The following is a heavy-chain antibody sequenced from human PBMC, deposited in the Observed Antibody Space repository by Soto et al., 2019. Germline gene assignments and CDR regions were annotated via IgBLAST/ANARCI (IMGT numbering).Heavy chain of an antibody. CDR1: GFSFSTSAVG. J-gene: IGHJ4*02. D-gene: IGHD6-13*01. Sequence: QITLTESGPTLVKPTQTLTLTCTFSGFSFSTSAVGVGWIRQPPGKALEFLALIYWDDDKRYRPSLKNKITIXXDTSRNQVVLTMTDLDPEDTGTYYCAHVYWAASGTRYYFDYWGQGTLVTVSS. CDR3: AHVYWAASGTRYYFDY. V-gene: IGHV2-5*02. CDR2: IYWDDDK.